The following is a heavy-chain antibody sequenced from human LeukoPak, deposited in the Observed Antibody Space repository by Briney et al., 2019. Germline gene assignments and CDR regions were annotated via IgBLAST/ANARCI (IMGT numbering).Heavy chain of an antibody. Sequence: GGSLRLSCAASGFTFSSYGMHWVRQAPGKGLEWVAFIRYDGSNKYYADSVKGRFTISRDNAKNSLYLQMNSLRAEDTAVYYCARDLRGHYGSGSSLGFDPWGQGTLVTVSS. V-gene: IGHV3-30*02. CDR1: GFTFSSYG. CDR2: IRYDGSNK. CDR3: ARDLRGHYGSGSSLGFDP. J-gene: IGHJ5*02. D-gene: IGHD3-10*01.